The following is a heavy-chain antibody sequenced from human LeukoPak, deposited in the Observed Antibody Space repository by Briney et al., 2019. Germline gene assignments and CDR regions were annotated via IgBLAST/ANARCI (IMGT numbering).Heavy chain of an antibody. CDR1: GFTFSSYA. CDR2: IYSGGST. D-gene: IGHD6-13*01. V-gene: IGHV3-66*01. CDR3: AKVLQGSAAAGLHDY. Sequence: GGSLRLSCAASGFTFSSYAMHWVRQAPGKGLEWVSVIYSGGSTYYADSVKGRLTISRDNSKNTLYLQMNSLRAEDTAVYYCAKVLQGSAAAGLHDYWGQGTLVTVSS. J-gene: IGHJ4*02.